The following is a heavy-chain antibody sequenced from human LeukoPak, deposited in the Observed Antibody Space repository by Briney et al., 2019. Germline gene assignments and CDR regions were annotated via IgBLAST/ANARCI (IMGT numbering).Heavy chain of an antibody. D-gene: IGHD3-9*01. V-gene: IGHV3-53*01. CDR3: ARDLREDNYDILTGYYTPYYFDY. CDR1: GFTVSSNY. CDR2: IYSGGST. Sequence: GGSLRLSCAASGFTVSSNYMGWVRQAPGKGLEWVSVIYSGGSTYYADSVKGRFTISRDNSKNTLYLQMNSLRAEDTAVYYCARDLREDNYDILTGYYTPYYFDYWGQGTLVTVSS. J-gene: IGHJ4*02.